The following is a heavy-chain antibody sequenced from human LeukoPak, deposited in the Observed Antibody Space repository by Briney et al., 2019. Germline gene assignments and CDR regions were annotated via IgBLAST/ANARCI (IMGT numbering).Heavy chain of an antibody. CDR3: AKNRGSSSTSCYNY. J-gene: IGHJ4*02. V-gene: IGHV3-23*01. CDR1: GFTFSNYA. D-gene: IGHD2-2*01. CDR2: ISGSGDNT. Sequence: GGSLRLSCAASGFTFSNYAMTWVRQAPGKGLEWVSTISGSGDNTYYADSVKGRCTISRDNSKNTLYLQMNSLRGEDTAVYYCAKNRGSSSTSCYNYWGQGTPVTVSS.